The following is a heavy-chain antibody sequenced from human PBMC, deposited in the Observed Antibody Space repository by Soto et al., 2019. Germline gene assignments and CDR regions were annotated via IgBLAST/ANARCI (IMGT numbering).Heavy chain of an antibody. CDR2: ISYDGSSQ. CDR1: GFTFSRHA. Sequence: QVQLVESGGGVVQPGRSLRLSCAASGFTFSRHAMHWVRQSPGKGLEWVAAISYDGSSQYYADSVKGRLTISRDKSKNTQYLQINSLRLEDTAVYYCARDSQWSGSYVFDYWAREPWSPSPQ. D-gene: IGHD1-26*01. V-gene: IGHV3-30-3*01. J-gene: IGHJ4*02. CDR3: ARDSQWSGSYVFDY.